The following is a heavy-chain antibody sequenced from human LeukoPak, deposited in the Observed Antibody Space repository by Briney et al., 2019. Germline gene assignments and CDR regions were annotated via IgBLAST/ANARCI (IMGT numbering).Heavy chain of an antibody. CDR1: GFTFGDYA. CDR2: IRSKAYGGTT. V-gene: IGHV3-49*03. J-gene: IGHJ4*02. D-gene: IGHD6-13*01. Sequence: PGGSLRLSCTASGFTFGDYAMSWFRQAPGKGLEWVGFIRSKAYGGTTEYAASVKGRFTISRDDSKSIAYLQMNSLKTEDTAVHYCTRVGSSSWYRLGPFDYWGQGTLVTVSS. CDR3: TRVGSSSWYRLGPFDY.